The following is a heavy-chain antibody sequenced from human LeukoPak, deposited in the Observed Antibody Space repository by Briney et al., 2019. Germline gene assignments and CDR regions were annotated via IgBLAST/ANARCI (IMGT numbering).Heavy chain of an antibody. V-gene: IGHV4-34*01. CDR1: GGSFSGYY. CDR3: ARRGFGYDDFWKIDP. Sequence: SETLSLTCAVYGGSFSGYYWSWIRQSPGKGLEWIGENNHNKNTKYNPSLKSRVTISVDTSKNQFSLKMTSVTAADTAVYYCARRGFGYDDFWKIDPWSQGILVIVSS. J-gene: IGHJ5*02. CDR2: NNHNKNT. D-gene: IGHD3-3*01.